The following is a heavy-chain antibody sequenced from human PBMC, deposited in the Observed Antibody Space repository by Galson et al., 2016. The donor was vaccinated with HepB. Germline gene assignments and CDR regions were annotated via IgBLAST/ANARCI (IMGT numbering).Heavy chain of an antibody. J-gene: IGHJ4*02. CDR1: GGSISSYY. D-gene: IGHD3-22*01. Sequence: ETLSLTCTVSGGSISSYYWSWIRQPPGQGLEWIGYIYYGGSTSYNPSFKSRVTISVDTSKNQFSLKLRSVTAADTAVYYCARDRDSSSYYSLDYWGQGTPVTVSS. V-gene: IGHV4-59*01. CDR3: ARDRDSSSYYSLDY. CDR2: IYYGGST.